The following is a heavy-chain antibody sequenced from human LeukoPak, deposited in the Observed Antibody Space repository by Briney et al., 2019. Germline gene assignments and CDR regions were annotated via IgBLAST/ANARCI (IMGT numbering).Heavy chain of an antibody. CDR1: GGTFSSYA. J-gene: IGHJ3*02. CDR2: IIPIFGTA. CDR3: ARREDIVVVPAAIPRGGYFDWLGAFDI. D-gene: IGHD2-2*02. V-gene: IGHV1-69*13. Sequence: ASVKVSCKASGGTFSSYAISWVRQAAGQGGERMGGIIPIFGTANYAQNFQGRVTITAHESTITAYMELSSLRSEYTAVYYCARREDIVVVPAAIPRGGYFDWLGAFDIWGQGTMVTVSS.